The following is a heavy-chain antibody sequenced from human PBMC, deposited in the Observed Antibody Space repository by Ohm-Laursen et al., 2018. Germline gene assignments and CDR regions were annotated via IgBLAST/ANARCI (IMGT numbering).Heavy chain of an antibody. CDR2: IDPYSDDT. Sequence: GASVKVSCKASGYSFSDYHIHWVRQVPGQGLEWMGRIDPYSDDTKYAQNFRGRVTMTTDTSIGTAYMELSRLTSDDTGVYYCATLTARLNYYFDYWGQGTLVTVSS. CDR1: GYSFSDYH. V-gene: IGHV1-2*05. J-gene: IGHJ4*02. D-gene: IGHD6-6*01. CDR3: ATLTARLNYYFDY.